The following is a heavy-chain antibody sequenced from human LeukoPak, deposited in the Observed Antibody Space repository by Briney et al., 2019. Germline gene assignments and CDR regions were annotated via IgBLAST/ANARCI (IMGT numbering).Heavy chain of an antibody. CDR2: IIPIFGTA. D-gene: IGHD3-16*01. CDR1: GGTFSSYA. CDR3: ARDGGGSAGYYYYMDV. Sequence: GASVKVSCKASGGTFSSYAISWVREAPGQGLEWMGGIIPIFGTANYAQKFQGRVTITTDESTSTAYMELSSLRSEDTAVYYCARDGGGSAGYYYYMDVWGEGTTVTVSS. V-gene: IGHV1-69*05. J-gene: IGHJ6*03.